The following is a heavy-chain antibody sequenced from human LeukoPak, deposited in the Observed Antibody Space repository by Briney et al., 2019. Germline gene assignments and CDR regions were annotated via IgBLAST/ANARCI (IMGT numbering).Heavy chain of an antibody. Sequence: SETLSLTCTVSGGSISSSSYYWGWIRQPPGKGLEWIGSIYYSGSTYYNPSLKSRVTISVDTSKNQFSLKLSSVTAADTAVYYCARDSDTAMVSFGYWGQGTLVTVSS. CDR1: GGSISSSSYY. CDR2: IYYSGST. CDR3: ARDSDTAMVSFGY. V-gene: IGHV4-39*07. D-gene: IGHD5-18*01. J-gene: IGHJ4*02.